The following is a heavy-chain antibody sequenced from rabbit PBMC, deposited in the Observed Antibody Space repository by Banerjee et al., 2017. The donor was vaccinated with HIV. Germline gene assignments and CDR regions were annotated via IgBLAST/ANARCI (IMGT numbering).Heavy chain of an antibody. Sequence: QSLEESGGGLVKPGGTLTLTCTASGFSFSSSYYMSWVRQAPGKGLEWIASIYTSSGSTYYASWAKGRFTISKTSSTTVTLQMTSLTAADTATYFCARGDAGSSWGLDLWGQGTLVTVS. D-gene: IGHD4-2*01. J-gene: IGHJ3*01. CDR1: GFSFSSSYY. CDR2: IYTSSGST. CDR3: ARGDAGSSWGLDL. V-gene: IGHV1S40*01.